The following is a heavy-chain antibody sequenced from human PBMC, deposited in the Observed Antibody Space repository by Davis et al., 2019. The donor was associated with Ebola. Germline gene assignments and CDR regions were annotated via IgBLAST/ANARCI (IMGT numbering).Heavy chain of an antibody. CDR3: ATDGFGESWFFNV. V-gene: IGHV3-15*01. CDR2: IKSKVNGGTT. Sequence: GGSLRLSCATSGFSFSDAWMSWVRQAPGKGLEWVGRIKSKVNGGTTDNAAPVKGRFTISRDDSEKKLFLQMTKLETEDTAMYYCATDGFGESWFFNVWGRGTVVTVS. D-gene: IGHD3-10*01. J-gene: IGHJ2*01. CDR1: GFSFSDAW.